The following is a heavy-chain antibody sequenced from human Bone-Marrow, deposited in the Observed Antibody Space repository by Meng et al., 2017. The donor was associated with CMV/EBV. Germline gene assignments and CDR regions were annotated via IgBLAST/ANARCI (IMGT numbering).Heavy chain of an antibody. CDR2: INPNSGGT. CDR3: GRDPFYCPTTTCHTYNWFDP. J-gene: IGHJ5*02. D-gene: IGHD2-2*01. Sequence: ASVKVSCKASGYTFTGYYIYWVRQAPGQGLEWMGWINPNSGGTDYAQKFQGRVTMTRDTSISTADMELSRLRSDDTAVYYCGRDPFYCPTTTCHTYNWFDPWGQGTLVTVSS. CDR1: GYTFTGYY. V-gene: IGHV1-2*02.